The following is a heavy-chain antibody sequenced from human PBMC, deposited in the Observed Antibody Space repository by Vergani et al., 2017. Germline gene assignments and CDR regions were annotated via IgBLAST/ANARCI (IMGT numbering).Heavy chain of an antibody. J-gene: IGHJ6*02. CDR2: VDPEDGET. CDR3: ATPYSAGSYYKARDFMDV. D-gene: IGHD3-10*01. CDR1: GYTFTDYY. Sequence: EVQLVQSGAEVKKPGATVKISCKVSGYTFTDYYMHWVQQAPGKGLEWMGLVDPEDGETIYAEKFQGRVTITADTSTDTAYMELSSLGSEDTAVYYCATPYSAGSYYKARDFMDVWSQGTTVTVSS. V-gene: IGHV1-69-2*01.